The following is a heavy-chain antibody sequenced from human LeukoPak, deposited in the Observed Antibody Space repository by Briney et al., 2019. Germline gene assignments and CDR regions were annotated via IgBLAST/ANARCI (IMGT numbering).Heavy chain of an antibody. CDR3: AKQRGGTYYDSSGYYDY. V-gene: IGHV3-23*01. D-gene: IGHD3-22*01. CDR1: GFTFSSYA. CDR2: ISGSGGST. Sequence: SGGSLRLSCAASGFTFSSYAMSWVRQAPGKGLEWVSGISGSGGSTYYEDSVKGRFTISRDNSKNTLYLQMNSLRAEDTAIYYCAKQRGGTYYDSSGYYDYWGQGTLVTVSS. J-gene: IGHJ4*02.